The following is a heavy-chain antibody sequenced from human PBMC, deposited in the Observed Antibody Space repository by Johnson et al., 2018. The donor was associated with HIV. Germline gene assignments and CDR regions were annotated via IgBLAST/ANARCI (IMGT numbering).Heavy chain of an antibody. CDR3: ARDKAVGYSSGWHAFDI. CDR2: ISWNSGSI. CDR1: GFTFDDYA. D-gene: IGHD6-19*01. V-gene: IGHV3-9*01. J-gene: IGHJ3*02. Sequence: VQLVESGGGLVQPGRSLRLSCAASGFTFDDYAMHWVRQAPGKGLEWVSGISWNSGSIGYADSVRGRVTISRDNAKNCLCVHVNSLSPEDTALYYCARDKAVGYSSGWHAFDIWGQGTMVTVSS.